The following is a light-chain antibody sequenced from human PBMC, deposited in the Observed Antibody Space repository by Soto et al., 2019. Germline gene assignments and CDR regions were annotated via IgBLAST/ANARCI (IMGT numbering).Light chain of an antibody. CDR1: HSVTSW. J-gene: IGKJ1*01. V-gene: IGKV1-5*03. Sequence: DIQMTQSPSTLSASVGDRVTITCRASHSVTSWLAWYQQKPGKAPKLLIYKASSLESGVPSRFSGSGSGTEFTLTISSLQPDDFATYYCQQYNSYSPPWTFGQGTKVEIK. CDR2: KAS. CDR3: QQYNSYSPPWT.